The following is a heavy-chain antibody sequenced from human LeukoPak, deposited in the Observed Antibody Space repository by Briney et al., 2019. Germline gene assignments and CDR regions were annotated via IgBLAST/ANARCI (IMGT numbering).Heavy chain of an antibody. J-gene: IGHJ4*02. CDR3: AREVGSSWEY. Sequence: SETLSLTCTVSGGSISSGSYYWSWIRQPAGKGLEWIGRIYTGGSTNYNPSLKSRVTISVDTSKNQFSLKLSSVTAADTAVYYCAREVGSSWEYWGQGTLVTVSS. D-gene: IGHD6-13*01. V-gene: IGHV4-61*02. CDR1: GGSISSGSYY. CDR2: IYTGGST.